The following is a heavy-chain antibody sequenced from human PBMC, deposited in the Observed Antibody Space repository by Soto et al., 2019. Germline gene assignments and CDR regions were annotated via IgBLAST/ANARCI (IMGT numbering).Heavy chain of an antibody. CDR2: IIPIFGTA. CDR1: GGTFSSYA. J-gene: IGHJ6*02. V-gene: IGHV1-69*13. Sequence: SVKVSCKASGGTFSSYAISWVRQAPGQGLEWMGGIIPIFGTANYAQKFQGRVTITADESTSTAYMELSSLRSEDTAVYYCARVMGATQLYSYYGMDVWGQGTTVTVSS. D-gene: IGHD1-26*01. CDR3: ARVMGATQLYSYYGMDV.